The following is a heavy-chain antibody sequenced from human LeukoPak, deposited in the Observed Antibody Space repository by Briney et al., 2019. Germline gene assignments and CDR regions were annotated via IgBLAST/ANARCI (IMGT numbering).Heavy chain of an antibody. V-gene: IGHV4-39*01. CDR3: ARQGYYYDSSGYYGGPNWFDP. J-gene: IGHJ5*02. Sequence: PSETLSLTCTVSGGSISSSSYYWGWIRQPPGKGLEWIGSIYYSGSTYYNPSLKSRVTISVDTSKNQFSLKLSSVTAADTAVYYCARQGYYYDSSGYYGGPNWFDPWGQGTLVTVSS. CDR2: IYYSGST. D-gene: IGHD3-22*01. CDR1: GGSISSSSYY.